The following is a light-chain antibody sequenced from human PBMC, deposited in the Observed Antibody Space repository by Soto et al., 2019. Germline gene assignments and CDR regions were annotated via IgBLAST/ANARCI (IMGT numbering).Light chain of an antibody. J-gene: IGKJ3*01. CDR2: GAS. V-gene: IGKV3-20*01. CDR3: QQYGSSLFT. CDR1: QSVSSSY. Sequence: EIVLTQSPGTLSLSPGERATLSCRASQSVSSSYLAWYQQKPGQAPRLLIYGASSRATGIPDRFSGSGSGTDFTLTIRRLEHEDFAVYYCQQYGSSLFTFGPGTKVDIQ.